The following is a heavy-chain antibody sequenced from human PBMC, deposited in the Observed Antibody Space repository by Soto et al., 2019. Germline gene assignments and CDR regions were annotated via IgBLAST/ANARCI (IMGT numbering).Heavy chain of an antibody. CDR3: AREAASFRVAGPHNWFDP. J-gene: IGHJ5*02. CDR1: GFTFSSYG. Sequence: QVQLVESGGGVVQPGRSLRLSCAASGFTFSSYGMHWVRQAPGKGLEWVAVIWYDGSNKYYADSVKGRFTISRDNSKNTLYLQMNSLRAEDTAVYYCAREAASFRVAGPHNWFDPWGQGTLVTVSS. V-gene: IGHV3-33*01. D-gene: IGHD6-19*01. CDR2: IWYDGSNK.